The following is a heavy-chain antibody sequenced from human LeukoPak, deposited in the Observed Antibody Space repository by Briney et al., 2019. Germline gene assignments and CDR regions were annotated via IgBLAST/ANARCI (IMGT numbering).Heavy chain of an antibody. CDR1: GGSIDITNY. CDR3: TREDRPFCPFAY. D-gene: IGHD3-22*01. V-gene: IGHV4-4*02. CDR2: ISHDGTT. J-gene: IGHJ4*02. Sequence: SETLSLTCGVSGGSIDITNYWSWVRQAPGRGLEGIGEISHDGTTNYNPSLRSRVAMSLDRANNQFSLSLTSVTAADTAVYYCTREDRPFCPFAYWGQGVLVTVCS.